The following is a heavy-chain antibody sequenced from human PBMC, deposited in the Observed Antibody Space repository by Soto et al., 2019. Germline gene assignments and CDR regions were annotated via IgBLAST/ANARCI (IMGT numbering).Heavy chain of an antibody. CDR1: GGSFSDYY. J-gene: IGHJ4*02. Sequence: SETLSLTCAVYGGSFSDYYWTWIRQPPGKGLEWIGEINHGGSSNYNPSLKSRVTISVDPSKNQFSLNLTSVTAADTAVYYCARGTFGGVVVHDYWGQGTLVTVSS. CDR3: ARGTFGGVVVHDY. D-gene: IGHD3-16*02. V-gene: IGHV4-34*01. CDR2: INHGGSS.